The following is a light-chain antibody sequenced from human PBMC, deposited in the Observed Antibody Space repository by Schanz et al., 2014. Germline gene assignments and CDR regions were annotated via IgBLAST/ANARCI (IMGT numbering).Light chain of an antibody. Sequence: DIVLTQSPGTLSLAPGDRATLSCRASQSVNRNFLAWYQQHSGQAPRLLIHDASTRATGIPGRFSGSGSGTDFTLTISSLEPEDSAVYHCQQYGSSPPRTFGQGTKVEIK. CDR3: QQYGSSPPRT. CDR2: DAS. J-gene: IGKJ1*01. V-gene: IGKV3-20*01. CDR1: QSVNRNF.